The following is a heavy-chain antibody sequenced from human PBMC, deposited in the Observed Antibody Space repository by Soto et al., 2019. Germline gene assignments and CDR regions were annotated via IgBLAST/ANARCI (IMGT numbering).Heavy chain of an antibody. D-gene: IGHD1-26*01. V-gene: IGHV3-30*18. Sequence: QVQLVESGGGVVQPGRSLRLSCAASGFTFSSYGMHWVRQAPGKGLEWVAVISYDGSNKYYADYVKGRFTISRDNSKNTLYLQMNSLRAEDTAVYYCAKDRAKTSSQWAFDYWGQGTLVTVSS. CDR2: ISYDGSNK. J-gene: IGHJ4*02. CDR3: AKDRAKTSSQWAFDY. CDR1: GFTFSSYG.